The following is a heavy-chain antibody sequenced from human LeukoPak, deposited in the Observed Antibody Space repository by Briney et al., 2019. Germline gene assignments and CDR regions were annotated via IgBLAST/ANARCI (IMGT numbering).Heavy chain of an antibody. CDR2: ISSSSSYI. V-gene: IGHV3-21*01. CDR3: ARDRVGLWFGESYYYYYGMDV. J-gene: IGHJ6*04. D-gene: IGHD3-10*01. Sequence: PGGSLGLSCAASGFTFSSYSMNWVRQAPGKGLEWVSSISSSSSYIYYADSVKGRFTISRDNAKNSLYLQMNSLRAEDTAVYYCARDRVGLWFGESYYYYYGMDVWGKGTTVTVSS. CDR1: GFTFSSYS.